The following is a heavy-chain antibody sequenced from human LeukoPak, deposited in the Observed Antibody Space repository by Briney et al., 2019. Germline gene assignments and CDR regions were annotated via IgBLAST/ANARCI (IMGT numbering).Heavy chain of an antibody. J-gene: IGHJ4*02. V-gene: IGHV3-7*01. CDR3: ARDKIVGATYFDY. D-gene: IGHD1-26*01. CDR2: IKQDGGEI. Sequence: GGSLRLPCTVSGFTVSSNSMSWVRQAPGKGLEWVANIKQDGGEIYYVDSVKGRFTISRDNAKNSLYLQVNNLRADDTAVYYCARDKIVGATYFDYWGQGTLVTVSS. CDR1: GFTVSSNS.